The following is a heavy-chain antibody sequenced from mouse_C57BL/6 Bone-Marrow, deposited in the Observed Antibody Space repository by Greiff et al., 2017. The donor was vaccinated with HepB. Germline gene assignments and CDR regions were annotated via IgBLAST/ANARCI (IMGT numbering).Heavy chain of an antibody. CDR2: INYDGSST. D-gene: IGHD1-1*01. CDR1: GFTFSDYY. V-gene: IGHV5-16*01. J-gene: IGHJ1*03. Sequence: EVKLMESEGGLVQPGSSMKLSCTASGFTFSDYYMAWVRQVPEKGLEWVANINYDGSSTYYLDSLKSRFIISRDNAKNILYLQMSSLKSEDTATYYCARDVLLRFDVWGTGTTVTVSS. CDR3: ARDVLLRFDV.